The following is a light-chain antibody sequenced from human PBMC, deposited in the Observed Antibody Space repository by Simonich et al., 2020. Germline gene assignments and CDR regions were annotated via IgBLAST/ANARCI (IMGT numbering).Light chain of an antibody. CDR2: GAS. CDR3: QQYGSSLT. V-gene: IGKV3-20*01. CDR1: QSVSSN. J-gene: IGKJ4*01. Sequence: EIVMTQSPATLSVSPGERATLSCRASQSVSSNLAWYKQKPGQAPRLLIYGASSRATGIPDRFSGSGAGTDFTRTISRLEPEDFAVYYCQQYGSSLTFGGGTKVEIK.